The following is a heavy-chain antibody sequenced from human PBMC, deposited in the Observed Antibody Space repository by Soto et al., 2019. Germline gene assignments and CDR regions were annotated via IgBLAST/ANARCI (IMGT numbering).Heavy chain of an antibody. CDR3: TTLYYDIVTGYFRRYFQH. CDR1: GFTFSNPW. V-gene: IGHV3-15*01. CDR2: IKSKPHGGTT. J-gene: IGHJ1*01. D-gene: IGHD3-9*01. Sequence: GGSLRLSCEASGFTFSNPWMSWVRQAPGKGLEWVGRIKSKPHGGTTDYAAFVRGRFVISRDDSRNRLYLQTNSLKTEDTAVYYCTTLYYDIVTGYFRRYFQHWGQGTVVTVSS.